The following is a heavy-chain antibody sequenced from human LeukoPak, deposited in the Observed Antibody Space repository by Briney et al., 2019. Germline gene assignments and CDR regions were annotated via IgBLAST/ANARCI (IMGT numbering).Heavy chain of an antibody. CDR3: AKDAYGGATFFYYMDV. Sequence: PGRSLRLSCAGSGFTFDDYAMHWVRQTPGKGLEWVSCISWNSGNIAYADFVGGRFTISRDNAKNSLSLQMNSLSDEDTAVYYCAKDAYGGATFFYYMDVWGKGTTVTVSS. D-gene: IGHD2/OR15-2a*01. CDR1: GFTFDDYA. J-gene: IGHJ6*03. V-gene: IGHV3-9*01. CDR2: ISWNSGNI.